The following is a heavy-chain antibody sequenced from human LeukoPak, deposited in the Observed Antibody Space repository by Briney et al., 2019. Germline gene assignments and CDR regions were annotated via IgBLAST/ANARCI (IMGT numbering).Heavy chain of an antibody. Sequence: GGSLRLSCAASGFTFSSYAMSWVRQAPGKGLEWVSAVSGTGGSTYYADSVKGQFTISRDNSKNTLYLQMNSLRAEDTAIYYCARDPGAGSSGWYVWGQGTLVTVSS. CDR1: GFTFSSYA. D-gene: IGHD6-19*01. CDR3: ARDPGAGSSGWYV. V-gene: IGHV3-23*01. CDR2: VSGTGGST. J-gene: IGHJ4*02.